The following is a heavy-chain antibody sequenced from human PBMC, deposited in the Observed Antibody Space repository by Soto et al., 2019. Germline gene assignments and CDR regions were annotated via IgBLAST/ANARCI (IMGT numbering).Heavy chain of an antibody. CDR2: INHSGST. J-gene: IGHJ4*02. CDR1: GGSFSGYY. Sequence: PSETLSLTCAVYGGSFSGYYWSWIRQPPGKGLEWIGEINHSGSTNYNPSLMSRVTISVDTSKNQFSLKLSSVTAADTAVYYCSYYDFWSGYYTGTIWGQGTLVTVSS. D-gene: IGHD3-3*01. CDR3: SYYDFWSGYYTGTI. V-gene: IGHV4-34*01.